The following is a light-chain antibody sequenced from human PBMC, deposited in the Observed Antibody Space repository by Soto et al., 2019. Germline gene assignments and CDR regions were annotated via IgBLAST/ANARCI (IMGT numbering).Light chain of an antibody. CDR2: DVS. V-gene: IGLV2-14*01. Sequence: QSALTQPASVSGSPGQSITISCTGTSSDVGGYNYVSWYQQHPGKAPKLMIYDVSHRPSGISDRFSGSKSGNTASLTISGLQAEDDADYYCSSYTSSSTYVFGTGTKLTVL. CDR3: SSYTSSSTYV. CDR1: SSDVGGYNY. J-gene: IGLJ1*01.